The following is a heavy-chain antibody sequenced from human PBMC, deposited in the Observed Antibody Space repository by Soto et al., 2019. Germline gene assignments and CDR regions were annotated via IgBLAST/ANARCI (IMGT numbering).Heavy chain of an antibody. J-gene: IGHJ4*02. D-gene: IGHD1-26*01. CDR3: ASDTPGIGGSYFDY. CDR2: IYYSGST. CDR1: YTSISSSIYY. V-gene: IGHV4-39*01. Sequence: PSETLSLTCTFSYTSISSSIYYWGWIRQPPGKGLEWIGSIYYSGSTYYNPSLKSRVTISVDTSKNQFSLKLSSVTAADTAVYYCASDTPGIGGSYFDYWGQGTLVTVSS.